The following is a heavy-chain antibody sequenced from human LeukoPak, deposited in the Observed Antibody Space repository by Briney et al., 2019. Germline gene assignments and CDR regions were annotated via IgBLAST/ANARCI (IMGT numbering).Heavy chain of an antibody. J-gene: IGHJ1*01. D-gene: IGHD3-22*01. V-gene: IGHV3-30*02. CDR2: IRYDGSNK. Sequence: GGSLRLSCAASGFSFSSYSINWVRQAPGKGLEWVAFIRYDGSNKYYADSVKGRFTISRDNSKNTLYLQMNSLRAEDTAVYYCARGNYYDSSGYSEYFQHWGQGTLVTVSS. CDR1: GFSFSSYS. CDR3: ARGNYYDSSGYSEYFQH.